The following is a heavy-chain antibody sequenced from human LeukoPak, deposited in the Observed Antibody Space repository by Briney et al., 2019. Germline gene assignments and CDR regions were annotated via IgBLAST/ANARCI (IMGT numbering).Heavy chain of an antibody. J-gene: IGHJ4*02. V-gene: IGHV4-34*01. CDR1: GGSFSGYY. CDR3: AINDGSGSYYKSDY. Sequence: SETLSLTCAAYGGSFSGYYWSWVRQPPGKGPEWIGEIDQSGSTNYNPSLKSRVTITIDTSKSQFSLKLNSVTAADTAVYYCAINDGSGSYYKSDYWGQGTLVTVSS. D-gene: IGHD3-10*01. CDR2: IDQSGST.